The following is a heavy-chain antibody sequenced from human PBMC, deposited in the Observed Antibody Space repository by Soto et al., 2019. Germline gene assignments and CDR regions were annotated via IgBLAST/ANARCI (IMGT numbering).Heavy chain of an antibody. CDR3: ARDPLTYYYDSSGWASGAFDI. D-gene: IGHD3-22*01. V-gene: IGHV1-69*13. J-gene: IGHJ3*02. CDR2: IIPIFGTA. Sequence: SVKVSCKASGGTFSSYAISWVRQAPGQGLEWMGGIIPIFGTANYAQKFQGRVTITADESTSTAYMELSSLRSEDTAVYYCARDPLTYYYDSSGWASGAFDIWGQGTMVTVSS. CDR1: GGTFSSYA.